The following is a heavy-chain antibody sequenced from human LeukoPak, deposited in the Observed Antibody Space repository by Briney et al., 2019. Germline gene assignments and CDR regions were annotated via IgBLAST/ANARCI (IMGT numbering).Heavy chain of an antibody. D-gene: IGHD3-10*01. Sequence: GGSLRLSCAASGFTFSNYAMHWVRQAPGKGLEWVSYISSSGSTIYYAASVKGRFTISRDNAKNSLYLQMNSLRAEDTAVYYCARDGKGRNRIGYYFDYWGQGTLVTVSS. J-gene: IGHJ4*02. V-gene: IGHV3-48*03. CDR1: GFTFSNYA. CDR3: ARDGKGRNRIGYYFDY. CDR2: ISSSGSTI.